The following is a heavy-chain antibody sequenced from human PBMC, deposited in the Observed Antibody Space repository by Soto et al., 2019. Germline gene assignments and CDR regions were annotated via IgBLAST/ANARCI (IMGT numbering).Heavy chain of an antibody. J-gene: IGHJ6*02. D-gene: IGHD5-12*01. Sequence: QVQLVQSGAEVKKPGSSVKVSCKASGGTFSSYAISWVRQAPGQGLEWMGGIIPIFGTANYAQKFPGRVTITADESTSTAYMELSSLRSEDTAVYYCARGRLAVDMGSYGMDVWGQGTTVTVSS. CDR3: ARGRLAVDMGSYGMDV. CDR1: GGTFSSYA. CDR2: IIPIFGTA. V-gene: IGHV1-69*01.